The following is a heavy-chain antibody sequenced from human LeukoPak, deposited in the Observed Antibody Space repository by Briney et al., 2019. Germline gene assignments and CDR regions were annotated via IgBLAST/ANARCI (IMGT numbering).Heavy chain of an antibody. CDR2: IYYGGNT. D-gene: IGHD3-22*01. CDR3: ARLRDSSGFYSRV. CDR1: GGSISSSGYY. J-gene: IGHJ4*02. V-gene: IGHV4-39*01. Sequence: PSETLSLTCTVSGGSISSSGYYWGWIRRPPGKGLEWIGNIYYGGNTYYNPSLKSRVTISVDTSKNQFSLKLTSVTATDTAVYYCARLRDSSGFYSRVWGQGTLVAVSS.